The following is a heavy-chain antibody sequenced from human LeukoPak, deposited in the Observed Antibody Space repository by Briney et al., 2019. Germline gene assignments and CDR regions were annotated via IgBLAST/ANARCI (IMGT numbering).Heavy chain of an antibody. J-gene: IGHJ6*03. D-gene: IGHD3-10*01. CDR1: GGSISSYY. Sequence: PSETPSLTCTVSGGSISSYYWSWIRQPPGKGLEWIGYIYTSGSTNYNPSLKSRVTISVDTSKNQFSLKLSSVTAADTAVYYCAFVGGSGSVNYYYMDVWGKGTTVTVSS. CDR2: IYTSGST. CDR3: AFVGGSGSVNYYYMDV. V-gene: IGHV4-4*09.